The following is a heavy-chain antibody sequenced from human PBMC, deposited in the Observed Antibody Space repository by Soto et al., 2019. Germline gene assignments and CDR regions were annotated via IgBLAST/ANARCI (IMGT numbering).Heavy chain of an antibody. CDR1: GFTFSNYA. D-gene: IGHD6-13*01. J-gene: IGHJ4*02. Sequence: QVPLVESGGGVVQPGRSLKLSRAASGFTFSNYAIHWVRQAPGKGLEWVAVIASDGKDKRYADSVKGRFTISRDNSKNTVYLQMNSLRGEDTAVYYCAKDGAIAAADYFFVYWGQGSLVTVSS. CDR3: AKDGAIAAADYFFVY. V-gene: IGHV3-30*18. CDR2: IASDGKDK.